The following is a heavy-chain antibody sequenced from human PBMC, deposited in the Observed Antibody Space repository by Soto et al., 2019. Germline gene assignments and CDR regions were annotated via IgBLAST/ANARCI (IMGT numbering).Heavy chain of an antibody. V-gene: IGHV3-72*01. CDR2: TRNKANSYTT. J-gene: IGHJ4*02. D-gene: IGHD6-19*01. Sequence: GALRLSCAASGFTFSDHYMDWVRQAPGKGLEWVGRTRNKANSYTTEYAASVKGRFTISRDDSKNSLYLQLNSLKTADTAVYYCARAGTSGWHQNDYWGQGTLVTVSS. CDR3: ARAGTSGWHQNDY. CDR1: GFTFSDHY.